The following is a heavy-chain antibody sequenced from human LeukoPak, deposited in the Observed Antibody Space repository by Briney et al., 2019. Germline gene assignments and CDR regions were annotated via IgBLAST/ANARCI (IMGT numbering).Heavy chain of an antibody. V-gene: IGHV4-59*01. Sequence: SSETLSLTCTVSGGSINSYYWSWIRQPPGKGLEWIGYIYHSGSTDYNPSLKSRVTISVDTSQNHFSLKLSSVTAADTAVYYCARSSRGTSDYYGMDVWGQGTTVTVTS. CDR1: GGSINSYY. CDR2: IYHSGST. CDR3: ARSSRGTSDYYGMDV. J-gene: IGHJ6*02. D-gene: IGHD1-1*01.